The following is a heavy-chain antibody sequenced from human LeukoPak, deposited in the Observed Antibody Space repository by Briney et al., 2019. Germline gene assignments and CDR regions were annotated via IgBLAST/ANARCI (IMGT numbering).Heavy chain of an antibody. Sequence: GASVKVSCKASGYTFTSYAMHWVRQAPGQRLEWMGWINAGNGNTKYSQEFQGRVTITRDTSASTAYMELSSLRSEDMAVYYCARVGLKWLVQGEFDYWGQGTLVTVSS. CDR1: GYTFTSYA. V-gene: IGHV1-3*03. CDR2: INAGNGNT. CDR3: ARVGLKWLVQGEFDY. D-gene: IGHD6-19*01. J-gene: IGHJ4*02.